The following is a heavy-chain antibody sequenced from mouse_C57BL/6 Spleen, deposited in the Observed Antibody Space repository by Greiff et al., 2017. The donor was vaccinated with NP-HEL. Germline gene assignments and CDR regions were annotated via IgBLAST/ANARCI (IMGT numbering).Heavy chain of an antibody. CDR1: GFTFSDYG. CDR3: ERPYYGSSYGCAY. J-gene: IGHJ3*01. D-gene: IGHD1-1*01. CDR2: ISSGSSTI. Sequence: EVQGVESGGGLVKPGGSLKLSCAASGFTFSDYGMHWVRQAPEKGLEWVAYISSGSSTIYYADTVKGRFTISRDNAKNTLFLQMTSLRSEDTAMYYCERPYYGSSYGCAYWGQGTLVTVSA. V-gene: IGHV5-17*01.